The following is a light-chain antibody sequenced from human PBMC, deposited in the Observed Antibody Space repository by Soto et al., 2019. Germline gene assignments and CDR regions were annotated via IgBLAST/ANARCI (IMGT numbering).Light chain of an antibody. CDR2: DVS. J-gene: IGLJ1*01. CDR1: SSDIGGYNY. CDR3: SSYTTRNTYV. V-gene: IGLV2-14*01. Sequence: QSALTQPASVSGSPGQSITISCTGTSSDIGGYNYVSWYQQHPGKAPKLIICDVSDRPSGLSNRFSGSKSGNTASLTISGLQAEDEADYYCSSYTTRNTYVFGTGTKATVL.